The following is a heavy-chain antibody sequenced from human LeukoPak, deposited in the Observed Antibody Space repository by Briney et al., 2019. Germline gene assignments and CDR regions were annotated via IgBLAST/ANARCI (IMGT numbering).Heavy chain of an antibody. CDR2: INHSGST. CDR1: GGSFSGYY. Sequence: PSETLSLTCAVYGGSFSGYYWSWIRQPPGKGLEWIGEINHSGSTNYNPSLKSRVTISVDTSKNQFSLKLSSVTAADTAVYYCATYPFFRVVERNDYWGQGTLVTVSS. D-gene: IGHD3-3*01. CDR3: ATYPFFRVVERNDY. V-gene: IGHV4-34*01. J-gene: IGHJ4*02.